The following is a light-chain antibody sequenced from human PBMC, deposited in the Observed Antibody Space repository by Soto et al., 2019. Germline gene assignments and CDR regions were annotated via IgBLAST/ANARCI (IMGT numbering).Light chain of an antibody. V-gene: IGLV2-14*01. CDR1: SSDVGGYNY. CDR2: EVS. J-gene: IGLJ1*01. Sequence: QSALTQPASVSGSPGQSITISCTGTSSDVGGYNYVSWYQQHPGKAPKLIIYEVSNRPSGVSNRFSGSKSGDTASLTISGLPAEDEADYYCSSYKSSSTLYVFGTGTKLTVL. CDR3: SSYKSSSTLYV.